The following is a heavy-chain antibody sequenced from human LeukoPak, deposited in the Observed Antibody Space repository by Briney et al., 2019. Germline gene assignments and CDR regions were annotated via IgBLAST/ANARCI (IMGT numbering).Heavy chain of an antibody. V-gene: IGHV3-15*01. J-gene: IGHJ4*02. D-gene: IGHD3-3*01. CDR3: TALLYYDFWSGPHYYFDY. CDR2: IKSKTDGGTT. CDR1: GFTFSNAW. Sequence: KPGGSLRLSCAASGFTFSNAWMSWVRQAPGKGLEWVGRIKSKTDGGTTDYAAPVKGTFTISRDDSKNTLYLQMNSLKTEDTAVYYCTALLYYDFWSGPHYYFDYWGQGTVVTVSS.